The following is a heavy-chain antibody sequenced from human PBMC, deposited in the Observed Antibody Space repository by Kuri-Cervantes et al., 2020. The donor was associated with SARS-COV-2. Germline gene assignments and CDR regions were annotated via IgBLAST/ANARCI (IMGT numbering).Heavy chain of an antibody. V-gene: IGHV1-2*02. D-gene: IGHD3-22*01. CDR1: GYTFTGYY. Sequence: ASVKVSCKASGYTFTGYYMHWVRQAPGQGLEWMGWINPNSGGTNYAQKFQGRVTMTRDTSIRTAYMELSRLRFDDTAVYYCVRFRYYDSSRNASDMWGQGTMVTVSS. CDR3: VRFRYYDSSRNASDM. CDR2: INPNSGGT. J-gene: IGHJ3*02.